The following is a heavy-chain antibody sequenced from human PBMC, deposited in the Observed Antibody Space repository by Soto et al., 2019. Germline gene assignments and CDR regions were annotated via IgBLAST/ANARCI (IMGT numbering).Heavy chain of an antibody. Sequence: SVKVSCKASGGTFSSYAISWVRQAPGQGLEWMGGIIPIFGTANYAQKFQGRVTITADESTSTAYMELSSLRSEDTAVYYCARDSLTGTHYYYYGMDVWGQGTTVTVSS. D-gene: IGHD1-7*01. J-gene: IGHJ6*02. CDR2: IIPIFGTA. CDR1: GGTFSSYA. V-gene: IGHV1-69*13. CDR3: ARDSLTGTHYYYYGMDV.